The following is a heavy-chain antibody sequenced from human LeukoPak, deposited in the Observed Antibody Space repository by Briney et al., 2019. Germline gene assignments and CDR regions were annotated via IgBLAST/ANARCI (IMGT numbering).Heavy chain of an antibody. CDR1: GGTFSSYA. V-gene: IGHV1-69*13. J-gene: IGHJ6*02. D-gene: IGHD2-2*01. CDR2: IIPIFGTA. CDR3: ATGADIVVVPAATKDYYYYGMDV. Sequence: ASVKVSCKASGGTFSSYAISWVRQAPGQGLEWMGGIIPIFGTANYAQKFQGRVTITADESTSTAYMELSSLRSEDTAVYYCATGADIVVVPAATKDYYYYGMDVWGQGTTVTVSS.